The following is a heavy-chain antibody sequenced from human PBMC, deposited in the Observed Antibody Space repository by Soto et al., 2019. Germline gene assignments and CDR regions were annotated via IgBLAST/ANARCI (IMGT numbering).Heavy chain of an antibody. CDR3: ARDNGGYYSHFVD. V-gene: IGHV1-69*01. CDR1: GGTFSSYA. Sequence: QVHLVQSGAEVKKPGSSVKVSCKAIGGTFSSYAFSWVRQAPGQGLEWMGGIMPFFGSGNYAQKFQGRVNITADESTSSVYLELSSLRSEDTAVYYCARDNGGYYSHFVDWGQGTLVTVS. CDR2: IMPFFGSG. D-gene: IGHD3-22*01. J-gene: IGHJ4*02.